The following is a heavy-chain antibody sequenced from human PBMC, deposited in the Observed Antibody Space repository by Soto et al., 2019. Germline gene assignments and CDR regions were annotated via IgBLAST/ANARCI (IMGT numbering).Heavy chain of an antibody. J-gene: IGHJ6*02. CDR1: GGSITNYY. CDR3: ARHGFGPLHGLVDV. D-gene: IGHD3-10*01. Sequence: QVQLQESGPGLVKPSETLSLTCTVSGGSITNYYCSWFRQPPGKGLEWIGYIQYNGYSAYNLSLKRRVTMSMDTSKTHFSLMVGSVTATDTAVYYCARHGFGPLHGLVDVWGQGTTVIVSS. CDR2: IQYNGYS. V-gene: IGHV4-59*08.